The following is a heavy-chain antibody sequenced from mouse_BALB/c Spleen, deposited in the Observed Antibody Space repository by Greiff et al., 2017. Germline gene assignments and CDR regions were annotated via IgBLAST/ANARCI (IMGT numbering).Heavy chain of an antibody. V-gene: IGHV5-17*02. D-gene: IGHD2-4*01. CDR2: ISSGSSTI. Sequence: DVKLVESGGGLVQPGGSRKLSCAASGFTFSSFGMHWVRQAPEKGLEWVAYISSGSSTIYYADTVKGRFTISRDNPKNTLFLQMTSLRSEDTAMYYCARGIYYDYDEGYYYAMDYWGQGTSVTVSS. CDR1: GFTFSSFG. J-gene: IGHJ4*01. CDR3: ARGIYYDYDEGYYYAMDY.